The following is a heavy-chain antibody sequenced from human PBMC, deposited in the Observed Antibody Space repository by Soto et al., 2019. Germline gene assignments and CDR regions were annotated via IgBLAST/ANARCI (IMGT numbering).Heavy chain of an antibody. CDR3: TSQRITMVRGVIINHWFDP. V-gene: IGHV3-49*03. J-gene: IGHJ5*02. CDR2: TRSKAYGGTT. D-gene: IGHD3-10*01. CDR1: GFTFGDYA. Sequence: GGSLRLSCTASGFTFGDYAMSWFRQAPGKGLEWVGFTRSKAYGGTTEYAASVKGRFTISRDDSKSIAYLQMNSLKTEDTAVYYCTSQRITMVRGVIINHWFDPWGQGTLVTVSS.